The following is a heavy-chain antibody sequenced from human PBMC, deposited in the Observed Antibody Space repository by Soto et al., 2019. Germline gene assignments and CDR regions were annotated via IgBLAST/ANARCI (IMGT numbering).Heavy chain of an antibody. CDR1: GFAFSSYE. J-gene: IGHJ6*02. D-gene: IGHD1-26*01. CDR2: ISSSGSTI. CDR3: AREVGAPYNGMDV. V-gene: IGHV3-48*03. Sequence: PVGSLRLSCSASGFAFSSYEMNWVRQAPGKGLEWVSYISSSGSTIYYADSVKGRFTISRDNAKNSLYLQMNSLRAEDTAVYYCAREVGAPYNGMDVWGQGTTVTVSS.